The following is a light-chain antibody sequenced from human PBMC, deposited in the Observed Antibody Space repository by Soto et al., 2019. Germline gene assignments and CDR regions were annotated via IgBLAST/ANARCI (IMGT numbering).Light chain of an antibody. CDR1: ESVSSN. CDR2: GAS. CDR3: QQYNNWPYT. V-gene: IGKV3-15*01. Sequence: ETVMTQSPATLSVSPGERATLSCRASESVSSNLAWYQQKPGQAPRLLMHGASTRAADIPARFGGSGSGTEFTLTISSLQSEDFAVYYCQQYNNWPYTFGQGTKLEIK. J-gene: IGKJ2*01.